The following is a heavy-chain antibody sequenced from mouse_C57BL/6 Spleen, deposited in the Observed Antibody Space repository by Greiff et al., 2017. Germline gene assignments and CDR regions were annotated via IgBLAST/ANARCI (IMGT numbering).Heavy chain of an antibody. J-gene: IGHJ2*01. D-gene: IGHD1-1*01. CDR3: ARRLLRYYFDY. V-gene: IGHV1-82*01. CDR1: GYAFSSSW. Sequence: QVQLKESGPELVKPGASVKISCKASGYAFSSSWMNWVKQRPGKGLEWIGRIYPGDGDTNYNGKFKGKATLTADKSSSTAYMQLSSLTSEDSAVYFCARRLLRYYFDYWGQGTTLTVSS. CDR2: IYPGDGDT.